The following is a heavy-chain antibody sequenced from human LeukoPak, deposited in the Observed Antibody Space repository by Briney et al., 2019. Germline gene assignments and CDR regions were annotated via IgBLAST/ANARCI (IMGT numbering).Heavy chain of an antibody. V-gene: IGHV3-74*01. CDR3: SASRPHYGDYYGLDV. CDR2: INSDGRST. D-gene: IGHD4/OR15-4a*01. CDR1: GFTFSNYW. Sequence: GGSLRLSCAASGFTFSNYWMHWVRQAPGKGQVWVSRINSDGRSTSYADSVKGRFTISRDNAKNTLYLQMNSLRAEDTAVYFCSASRPHYGDYYGLDVWGHGTTVTVSS. J-gene: IGHJ6*02.